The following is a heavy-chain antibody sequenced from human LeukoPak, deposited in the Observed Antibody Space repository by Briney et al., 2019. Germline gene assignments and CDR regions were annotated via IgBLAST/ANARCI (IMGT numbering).Heavy chain of an antibody. CDR3: AKARSSSWSYLES. D-gene: IGHD6-13*01. CDR2: ISWEGSTT. CDR1: GFAFDDHT. J-gene: IGHJ4*02. Sequence: GGSLRLSCATSGFAFDDHTMHWVRQLPGKGLEWLSLISWEGSTTYYADSVKDRFTISRDTRKNSLYLQMNSLRTEDTALYYCAKARSSSWSYLESWGQGTLVTVSS. V-gene: IGHV3-43*01.